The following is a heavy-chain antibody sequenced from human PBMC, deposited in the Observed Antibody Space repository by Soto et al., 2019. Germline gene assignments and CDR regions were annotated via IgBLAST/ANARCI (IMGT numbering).Heavy chain of an antibody. CDR3: AKDRSSSWTFDY. Sequence: QVRLVESGGGVVQPGRSLRLSCAASGVTFNRCGMHWVRQAPGKGLEWVTFISKDGSDKGYADSVRGRFTISRDNSKNTLYRQMDSLRADDTAVYFCAKDRSSSWTFDYWGQGTLVTVSS. J-gene: IGHJ4*02. D-gene: IGHD6-13*01. V-gene: IGHV3-30*18. CDR2: ISKDGSDK. CDR1: GVTFNRCG.